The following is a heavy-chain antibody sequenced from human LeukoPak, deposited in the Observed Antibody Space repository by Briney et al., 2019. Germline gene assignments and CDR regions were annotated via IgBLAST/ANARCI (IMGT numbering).Heavy chain of an antibody. V-gene: IGHV3-23*01. CDR1: GFTFSSYA. CDR3: AKDRGGDIVVVPAPPGAFDI. Sequence: GGSLRLSCAASGFTFSSYAMSWVRQAPGKGLEWVSAISGSGGSTYYADSVKGRFTISRDNSKNTLYLQMNSLRTEDTAVYYCAKDRGGDIVVVPAPPGAFDIWGQGTMVTVSS. J-gene: IGHJ3*02. D-gene: IGHD2-2*01. CDR2: ISGSGGST.